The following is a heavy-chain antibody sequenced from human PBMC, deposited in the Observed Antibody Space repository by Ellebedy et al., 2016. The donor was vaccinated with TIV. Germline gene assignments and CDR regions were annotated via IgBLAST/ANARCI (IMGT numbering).Heavy chain of an antibody. CDR1: GGSVRSGSYY. CDR2: IYDSGST. J-gene: IGHJ4*02. Sequence: MPSETLSLTCTVSGGSVRSGSYYWTWIRQPPGKELEWIGYIYDSGSTNHNPSLKSRVTISVDTSKNQFSLKLSSVTAAETAVYYCARAAQPNWSGGSCYRIDYWGQGTLVTVSS. D-gene: IGHD2-15*01. CDR3: ARAAQPNWSGGSCYRIDY. V-gene: IGHV4-61*01.